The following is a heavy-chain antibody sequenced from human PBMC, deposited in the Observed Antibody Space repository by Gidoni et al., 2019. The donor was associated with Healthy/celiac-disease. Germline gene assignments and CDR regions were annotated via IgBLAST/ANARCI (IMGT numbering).Heavy chain of an antibody. CDR1: GFTFSSYS. Sequence: EVQLVESGGGLVKPGGSLRLSCAASGFTFSSYSMNWVRQAPGKGLEWVSSISSSSSYIYYADSVKGRFTISRDNAKNSLYLQMNSLRAEDTAVYYCARDPEYSSGWVNRGDYWGQGTLVTVSS. D-gene: IGHD6-19*01. V-gene: IGHV3-21*01. CDR2: ISSSSSYI. CDR3: ARDPEYSSGWVNRGDY. J-gene: IGHJ4*02.